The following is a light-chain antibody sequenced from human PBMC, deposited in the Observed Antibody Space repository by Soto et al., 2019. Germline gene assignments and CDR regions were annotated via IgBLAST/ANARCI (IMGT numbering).Light chain of an antibody. CDR2: DVS. CDR3: SSYTSSSTLV. V-gene: IGLV2-14*01. Sequence: QSALTQPASVCGSPGQSITISCTGTSSDVGGYNYVSWYQQHPGKAPKLMIYDVSNRPSGVSNRFSGSKSGNTASLTISGLQAEDEADYYCSSYTSSSTLVFGTGTKLTVL. J-gene: IGLJ1*01. CDR1: SSDVGGYNY.